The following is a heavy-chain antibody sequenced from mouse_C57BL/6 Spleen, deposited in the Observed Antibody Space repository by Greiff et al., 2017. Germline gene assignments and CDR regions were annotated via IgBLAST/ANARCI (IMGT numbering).Heavy chain of an antibody. V-gene: IGHV1-15*01. Sequence: QVQLQQSGAELVRPGASVTLSCKASGYTFTDYEMHWVKQTPVHGLEWIGAIDPETGGTAYNQKFKGKAILTADKSSSTAYMELRSLTSEDSAVYYCTRRLYYYGSSSFAYWGQGTLVTVSA. J-gene: IGHJ3*01. CDR3: TRRLYYYGSSSFAY. CDR2: IDPETGGT. D-gene: IGHD1-1*01. CDR1: GYTFTDYE.